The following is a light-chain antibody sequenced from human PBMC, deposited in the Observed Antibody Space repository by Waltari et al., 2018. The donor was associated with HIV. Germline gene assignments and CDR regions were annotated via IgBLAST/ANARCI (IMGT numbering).Light chain of an antibody. CDR1: QYISNH. Sequence: DIQMPQSPSSLSASVGDRVTSTCQASQYISNHLHWYQQKPGKAPKFLIYDVSNLEIGVPSRFSGSGSGTDFTFTSSSLQPEDIATYYCHQYDNLPPTFGPGTKVDIK. CDR2: DVS. V-gene: IGKV1-33*01. J-gene: IGKJ3*01. CDR3: HQYDNLPPT.